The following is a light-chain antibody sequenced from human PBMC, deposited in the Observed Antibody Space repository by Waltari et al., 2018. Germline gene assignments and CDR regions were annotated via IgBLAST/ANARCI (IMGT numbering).Light chain of an antibody. Sequence: DIQMTQSPSTLSASVGDRVTITCRASHSVSDFLAWHQQKPGKAPKVLIYRASKLASGVPSRFSGSGFGTEFTLTISSLQPDDFATYYCHQYDNRWTFGQGTTVEI. CDR2: RAS. CDR1: HSVSDF. J-gene: IGKJ1*01. CDR3: HQYDNRWT. V-gene: IGKV1-5*03.